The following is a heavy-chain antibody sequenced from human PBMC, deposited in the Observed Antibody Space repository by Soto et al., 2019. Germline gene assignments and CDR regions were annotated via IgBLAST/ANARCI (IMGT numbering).Heavy chain of an antibody. CDR1: GYTYTIYD. Sequence: ASVKVSCKASGYTYTIYDMHWVRRAPGQGLEWMGIINPSGGSTNYAQKLQGRVAMTRDTSTSTVYMELNSLRSEDTAVYYCARPPYPGCIDAVCYPLDYWGQGTLVTVSS. J-gene: IGHJ4*02. CDR2: INPSGGST. V-gene: IGHV1-46*01. CDR3: ARPPYPGCIDAVCYPLDY. D-gene: IGHD2-8*01.